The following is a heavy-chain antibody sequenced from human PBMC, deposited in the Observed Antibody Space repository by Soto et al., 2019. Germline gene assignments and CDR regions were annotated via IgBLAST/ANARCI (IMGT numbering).Heavy chain of an antibody. D-gene: IGHD5-12*01. CDR3: ARKYSAFDY. V-gene: IGHV4-59*01. CDR1: GGSISSYQ. CDR2: ISYSGSI. J-gene: IGHJ4*02. Sequence: QVQLQESGPGLVKPSETLSLTCTVSGGSISSYQWSWIRQAPGRGLEWIGYISYSGSITYNPSLKRRVTTSLDTAKNQFSLKLTSVTASDTAVYYCARKYSAFDYWGQGTLVTVSS.